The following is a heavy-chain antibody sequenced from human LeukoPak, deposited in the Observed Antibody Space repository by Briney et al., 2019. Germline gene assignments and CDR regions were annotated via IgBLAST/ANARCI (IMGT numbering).Heavy chain of an antibody. CDR3: ARTRTSSSDYFDY. J-gene: IGHJ4*02. Sequence: TLSLTCTVSGGSISSGGYYWSWIRQHPGKGLEWIGYIYYSGSTYYNPSLKSRDTISVDTSKNQFSLKLSSVTAADTAVYYCARTRTSSSDYFDYWGQGTLVTVSS. CDR2: IYYSGST. D-gene: IGHD2-2*01. CDR1: GGSISSGGYY. V-gene: IGHV4-31*03.